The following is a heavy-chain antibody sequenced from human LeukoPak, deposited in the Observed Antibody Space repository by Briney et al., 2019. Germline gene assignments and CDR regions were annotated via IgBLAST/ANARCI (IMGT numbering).Heavy chain of an antibody. CDR3: AAYYYDSSGYQTTNDY. Sequence: ASVKVSCRVSGYTLTELSMHWVRQAPGKGLEWMGGFDPEDGETIYAQKFQGRVTMTEDTSTDTAYMELSSLRSEDTAVYYCAAYYYDSSGYQTTNDYWGQGTLVTVSS. V-gene: IGHV1-24*01. CDR2: FDPEDGET. CDR1: GYTLTELS. D-gene: IGHD3-22*01. J-gene: IGHJ4*02.